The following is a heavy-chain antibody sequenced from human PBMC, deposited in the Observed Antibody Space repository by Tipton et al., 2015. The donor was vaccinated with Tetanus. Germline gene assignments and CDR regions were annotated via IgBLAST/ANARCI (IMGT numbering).Heavy chain of an antibody. CDR2: IYPGDSET. D-gene: IGHD3-22*01. CDR3: ARQSGELRYDSSDYYFDY. CDR1: GYSFTSYW. Sequence: EVQLVQSGAEVKKLGESLKISCKGSGYSFTSYWVGCVRQMPGKGLEWMAIIYPGDSETRNSPSFQGQVTISADKSISTAYLQGSSLKASDTAMYYCARQSGELRYDSSDYYFDYWGQGTLVTVSS. V-gene: IGHV5-51*01. J-gene: IGHJ4*02.